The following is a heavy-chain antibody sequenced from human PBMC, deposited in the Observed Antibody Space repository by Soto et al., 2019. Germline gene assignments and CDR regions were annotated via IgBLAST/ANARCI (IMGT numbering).Heavy chain of an antibody. Sequence: GGSVKVSCKASGGTFSIYAISWVLRAAVQWLDWMGGIIPIFGTANYAQKFQGRVTITADESTSTAYMELSSLRSEDTAVYYCARGDFYCSGGSCYPQMFHYYGMDVWGQGTTVTVSS. CDR1: GGTFSIYA. J-gene: IGHJ6*02. D-gene: IGHD2-15*01. V-gene: IGHV1-69*13. CDR3: ARGDFYCSGGSCYPQMFHYYGMDV. CDR2: IIPIFGTA.